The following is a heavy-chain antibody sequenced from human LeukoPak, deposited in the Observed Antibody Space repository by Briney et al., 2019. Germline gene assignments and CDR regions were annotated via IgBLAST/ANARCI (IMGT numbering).Heavy chain of an antibody. CDR1: GYTFTGYY. D-gene: IGHD2-21*01. Sequence: GASVKVSCKASGYTFTGYYLHWVRQAPGQGLEWLGLIYPNSAATNYAQKFEGRVTMTRDTSLSTAYMELSRLRSDDTAVYYCARDGVRGGAFDIWGQGTMDTVSS. CDR3: ARDGVRGGAFDI. V-gene: IGHV1-2*02. CDR2: IYPNSAAT. J-gene: IGHJ3*02.